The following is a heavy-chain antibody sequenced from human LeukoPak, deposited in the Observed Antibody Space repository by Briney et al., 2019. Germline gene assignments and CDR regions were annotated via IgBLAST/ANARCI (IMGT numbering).Heavy chain of an antibody. V-gene: IGHV3-23*01. J-gene: IGHJ6*02. CDR3: AKDRRDGYNYYYNGMDV. CDR2: ISGSGANT. CDR1: GFTFSNYG. Sequence: GGSLRLSCAASGFTFSNYGMSWVRQAPGKGLEWVSVISGSGANTYYADSVKGRFTISRDNSKNTLYLQVNSLRAEDTAVYYCAKDRRDGYNYYYNGMDVWGQGTTVTVSS. D-gene: IGHD5-24*01.